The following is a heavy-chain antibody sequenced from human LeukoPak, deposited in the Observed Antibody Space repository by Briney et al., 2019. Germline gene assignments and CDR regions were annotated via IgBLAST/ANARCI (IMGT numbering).Heavy chain of an antibody. J-gene: IGHJ6*02. V-gene: IGHV4-59*11. Sequence: SETLSLTCTVSGGSISGHYWTWIRQPPGKGLEWIGQIHNSGRPDYNPSLKSRVTISVDTSKNQLSLKVTSVTGADTAVYYCARFGVDYDMDVWGQGTTVTVSS. CDR2: IHNSGRP. D-gene: IGHD3-16*01. CDR3: ARFGVDYDMDV. CDR1: GGSISGHY.